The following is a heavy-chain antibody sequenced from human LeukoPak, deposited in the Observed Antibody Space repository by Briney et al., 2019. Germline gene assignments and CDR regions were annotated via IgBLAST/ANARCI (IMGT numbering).Heavy chain of an antibody. CDR3: AKSQSQTGSSWSFDY. D-gene: IGHD6-13*01. CDR2: ISGSSGST. J-gene: IGHJ4*02. CDR1: GFTFSNYA. V-gene: IGHV3-23*01. Sequence: GGSLRLSCAASGFTFSNYAMSWVRQAPGKGLEWVSDISGSSGSTDYADSVKGRFTISRDNSKSTLYLQMNSLRAEDTAVYYCAKSQSQTGSSWSFDYWGQGTLVTVSS.